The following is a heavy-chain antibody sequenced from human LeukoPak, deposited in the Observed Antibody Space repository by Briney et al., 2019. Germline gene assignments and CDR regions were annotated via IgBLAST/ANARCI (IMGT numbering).Heavy chain of an antibody. Sequence: GASVTVSCKASGYTINTYDISWVRQAPGQGLEWMGWTSVYNGNTNYAQKFQGRVTMTTDTSTSTTYMELRSLRSDDTAMYYCARVDSGRYYGHDYWGQGTLVTVTS. CDR2: TSVYNGNT. D-gene: IGHD1-26*01. CDR1: GYTINTYD. V-gene: IGHV1-18*01. CDR3: ARVDSGRYYGHDY. J-gene: IGHJ4*02.